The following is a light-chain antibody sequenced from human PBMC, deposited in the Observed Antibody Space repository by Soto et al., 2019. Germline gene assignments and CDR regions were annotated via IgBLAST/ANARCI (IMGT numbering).Light chain of an antibody. V-gene: IGLV2-11*01. CDR3: CSYAGSYV. Sequence: QSALTQPRSVSGSPGQSVTISCTGTSSDVGGYNYVSWYQQHPGKAPKLMIYDDRKRPPGVPDRFAGSKSGNTASLTISGLQAEDEADYYCCSYAGSYVFGTGTKLTVL. J-gene: IGLJ1*01. CDR1: SSDVGGYNY. CDR2: DDR.